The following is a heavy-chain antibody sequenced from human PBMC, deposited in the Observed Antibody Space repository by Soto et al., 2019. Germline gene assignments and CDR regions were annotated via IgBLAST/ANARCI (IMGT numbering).Heavy chain of an antibody. CDR3: VKVGDIVATISLWFDP. D-gene: IGHD5-12*01. CDR1: GGTFSNYV. J-gene: IGHJ5*02. V-gene: IGHV1-69*06. CDR2: IIPMFGTP. Sequence: QVQLVQSGAEVKKPGSSVKVSCKASGGTFSNYVINWVRQAPGQGLEWMGGIIPMFGTPNYAQTFQGRVTITADKSPNTAYMDLSSLTSEDTAVYYCVKVGDIVATISLWFDPWGQGTLVTVSS.